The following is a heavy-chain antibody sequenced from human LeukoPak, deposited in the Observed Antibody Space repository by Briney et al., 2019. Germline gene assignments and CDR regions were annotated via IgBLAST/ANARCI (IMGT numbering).Heavy chain of an antibody. D-gene: IGHD6-19*01. V-gene: IGHV1-69*05. CDR1: GGTFSSYA. CDR3: ARGRWLGYYYYMDV. J-gene: IGHJ6*03. Sequence: SVKVSCKASGGTFSSYAISWVRQAPGQGLEWMGGIIPIFGTANYAQKFQGRVTTTTDESTSTAYMELSSLRSEDTAVYYCARGRWLGYYYYMDVWGKGTTVTVSS. CDR2: IIPIFGTA.